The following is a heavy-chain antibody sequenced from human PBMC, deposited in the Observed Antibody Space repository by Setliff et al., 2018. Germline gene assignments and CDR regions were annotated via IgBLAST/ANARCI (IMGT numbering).Heavy chain of an antibody. CDR2: INGYNGNT. CDR3: SRLVRYCTTTTCQTLSGAEH. J-gene: IGHJ4*02. CDR1: GYEFNNYG. V-gene: IGHV1-18*01. D-gene: IGHD2-8*01. Sequence: ASVQVSCKASGYEFNNYGIAWVRQVPGQGLEWMGWINGYNGNTFYAPKLQGRLTMTTDASTATAYMELRSLRSDDTAIYFCSRLVRYCTTTTCQTLSGAEHWGQGTLVTVS.